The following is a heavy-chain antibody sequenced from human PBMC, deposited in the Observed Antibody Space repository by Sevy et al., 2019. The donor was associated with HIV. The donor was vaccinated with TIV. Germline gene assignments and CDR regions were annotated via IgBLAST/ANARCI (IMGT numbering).Heavy chain of an antibody. V-gene: IGHV3-48*01. J-gene: IGHJ5*02. Sequence: GGSLRLSCVGSGFTFREYSMNWVRQAPGKGLEWVSYISGSSTTIEHADSVKGRFSISRDNADNSVFLQMNRLRVKDTAVYYCARSLAAAENWFDPWGQGTLVTVSS. CDR3: ARSLAAAENWFDP. CDR2: ISGSSTTI. D-gene: IGHD6-13*01. CDR1: GFTFREYS.